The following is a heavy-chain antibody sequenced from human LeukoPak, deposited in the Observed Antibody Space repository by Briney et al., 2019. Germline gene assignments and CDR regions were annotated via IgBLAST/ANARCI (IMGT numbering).Heavy chain of an antibody. V-gene: IGHV3-48*02. CDR1: GLTFSSYS. CDR2: IGSSSNII. J-gene: IGHJ3*02. Sequence: PGGSLRLSCAASGLTFSSYSMNWVRQAPGRGLEWASYIGSSSNIIYYADSVKGRFTISRDNAKNSLSLQMDSLRDEDTAVYYCARDEAYAFDIWGQGTMVTVSS. D-gene: IGHD3-16*01. CDR3: ARDEAYAFDI.